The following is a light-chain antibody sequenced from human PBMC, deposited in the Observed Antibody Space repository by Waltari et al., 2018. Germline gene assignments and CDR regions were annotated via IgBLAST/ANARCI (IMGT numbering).Light chain of an antibody. CDR2: AAS. Sequence: DIQMTLSPSSLSASVGDRVTITCRASQSIGTYLNWYQHKPGRAPELLIYAASTLQGGVPSRFSGSGSETHFTLAISSLQREDFATYYCQQSYTTPRMFGQGTKVEIK. V-gene: IGKV1-39*01. J-gene: IGKJ1*01. CDR3: QQSYTTPRM. CDR1: QSIGTY.